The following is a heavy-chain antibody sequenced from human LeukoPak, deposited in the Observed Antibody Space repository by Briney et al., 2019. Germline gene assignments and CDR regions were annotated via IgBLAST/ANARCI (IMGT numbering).Heavy chain of an antibody. J-gene: IGHJ4*02. D-gene: IGHD6-19*01. CDR2: IYYTGST. CDR1: GGSISTYY. CDR3: ARGRYSGGWYDY. Sequence: SETLSLTCTVFGGSISTYYWSWIRQPPGKGLEYIAYIYYTGSTDYNPSLKSRVSISVDTSKNQFSLELNSVTAADTAVYYCARGRYSGGWYDYWGQGTLVTVSS. V-gene: IGHV4-59*01.